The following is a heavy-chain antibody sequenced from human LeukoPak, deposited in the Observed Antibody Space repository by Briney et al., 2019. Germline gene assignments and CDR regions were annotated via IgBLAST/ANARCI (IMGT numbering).Heavy chain of an antibody. CDR1: GGSISSYY. CDR2: IYYSGIT. V-gene: IGHV4-59*01. J-gene: IGHJ6*02. Sequence: PSETLSLTCTVSGGSISSYYWSWIRQLPGNGLEWIGYIYYSGITNYNPSLKSRVTMSVDTSKNQFSLNLSSVTAADTAVYYCARDSRYCNSISCYGRPGYYGLDVWGQGTTVTVSS. D-gene: IGHD2-2*01. CDR3: ARDSRYCNSISCYGRPGYYGLDV.